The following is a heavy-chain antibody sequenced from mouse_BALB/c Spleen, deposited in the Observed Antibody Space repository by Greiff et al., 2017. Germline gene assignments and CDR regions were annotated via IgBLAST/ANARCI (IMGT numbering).Heavy chain of an antibody. D-gene: IGHD1-1*01. CDR1: GFNIKDYY. CDR3: NADGSSSLDY. CDR2: IDPENGDT. V-gene: IGHV14-4*02. J-gene: IGHJ2*01. Sequence: VQLQQSGAELVRSGASVKLSCTASGFNIKDYYMHWVKQRPEQGLEWIGWIDPENGDTEYAPKFQGKATMTADTSSNTAYLRLSSLTSEDTAVYYCNADGSSSLDYWGQGTTLTVSS.